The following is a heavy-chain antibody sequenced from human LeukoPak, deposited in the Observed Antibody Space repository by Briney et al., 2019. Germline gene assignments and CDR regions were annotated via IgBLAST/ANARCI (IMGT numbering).Heavy chain of an antibody. J-gene: IGHJ3*01. CDR1: GFTFSSYG. V-gene: IGHV3-30*18. Sequence: PGGSLRLSCAASGFTFSSYGMHWVRQAPGKGLEWVAVISYDGSNKYYADSVKGRFTISRDNSKNTLYLQMNSLRAEDTAVYYCAKGSSGSYWGQGTMVTVSS. CDR2: ISYDGSNK. D-gene: IGHD1-26*01. CDR3: AKGSSGSY.